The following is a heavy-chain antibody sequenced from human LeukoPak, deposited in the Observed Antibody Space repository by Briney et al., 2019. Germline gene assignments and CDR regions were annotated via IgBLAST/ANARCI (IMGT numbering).Heavy chain of an antibody. D-gene: IGHD3-10*02. CDR3: AELGITMIGGV. V-gene: IGHV3-48*03. Sequence: PGGSLRLSCAASGFSFSSNEMNWVRQAPGKGLEWISYISRSGSVIYYAESVKGRFTISRDNAKNSLYLQMNSLRAEDTAVYYCAELGITMIGGVWGKGTTVTISS. J-gene: IGHJ6*04. CDR1: GFSFSSNE. CDR2: ISRSGSVI.